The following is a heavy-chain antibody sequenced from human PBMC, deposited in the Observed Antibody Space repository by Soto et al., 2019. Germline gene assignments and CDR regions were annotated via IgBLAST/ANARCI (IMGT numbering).Heavy chain of an antibody. Sequence: SGATLGNPAQTLTLTCTFSGLSLSTSGMCVSWXXXXXVKPLEWLARIDWDDDKYYSTSLKTRLTISKDTSKNQVVLTMTNMDPVDTATYYCARDSVALYYYYYGMDVWGQGTTVTVSS. CDR2: IDWDDDK. D-gene: IGHD2-21*01. J-gene: IGHJ6*02. CDR1: GLSLSTSGMC. V-gene: IGHV2-70*11. CDR3: ARDSVALYYYYYGMDV.